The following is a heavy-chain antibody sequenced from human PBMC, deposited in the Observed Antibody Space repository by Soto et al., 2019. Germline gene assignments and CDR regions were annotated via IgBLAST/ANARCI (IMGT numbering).Heavy chain of an antibody. D-gene: IGHD6-6*01. J-gene: IGHJ4*02. CDR3: ARRVANSVSSSYFYY. CDR1: GYTFTSYG. Sequence: QVQLVQSGAEVKKPGASVKVSCKASGYTFTSYGISWVRQATGQGLELMGWISAYNGNTNYAQKLQGRVTITTDTSTSTAYMELRSLRSDDTAVYYCARRVANSVSSSYFYYWGQGTLVTVSS. V-gene: IGHV1-18*04. CDR2: ISAYNGNT.